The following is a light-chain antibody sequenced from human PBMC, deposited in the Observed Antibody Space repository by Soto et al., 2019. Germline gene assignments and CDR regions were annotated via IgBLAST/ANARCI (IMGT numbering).Light chain of an antibody. CDR1: QSVLYSSDNKNY. Sequence: DIVMTQSPDSLAVSLGERATINCKSSQSVLYSSDNKNYLAWYQQKPGQPPKLLIYWASTRDSGVPDRFSGSASGTDFTLTSSSLQAEDVAVYLCQQHYTTLTFGGGTKVEIK. V-gene: IGKV4-1*01. CDR3: QQHYTTLT. J-gene: IGKJ4*01. CDR2: WAS.